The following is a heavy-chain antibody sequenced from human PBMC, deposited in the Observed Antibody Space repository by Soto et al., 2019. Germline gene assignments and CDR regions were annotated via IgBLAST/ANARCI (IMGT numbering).Heavy chain of an antibody. J-gene: IGHJ4*02. CDR1: GFTFSGYA. D-gene: IGHD3-3*01. CDR2: ISGSGGST. Sequence: GGSLRLCCAASGFTFSGYAMSWVRQAPGKGLEWVSAISGSGGSTYYADSVKGRFTISRDNSKNTLYLQMNSRRAEDTAVYYCETELGYYDFLSGYLDYSGQVTLVTSPQ. V-gene: IGHV3-23*01. CDR3: ETELGYYDFLSGYLDY.